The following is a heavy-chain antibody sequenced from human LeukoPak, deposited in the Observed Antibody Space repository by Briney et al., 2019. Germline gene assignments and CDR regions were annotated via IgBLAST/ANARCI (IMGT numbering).Heavy chain of an antibody. CDR3: AREGSGYDYYYFDY. Sequence: ASVKVSCKASGYTFTGYHMHWVRQAPGQGLEWMGRIDPNSGDTMISQKFQGRVTVTRDTSINTVYLYLNRLRSDDTAIYYCAREGSGYDYYYFDYWGQGTLVTVSS. J-gene: IGHJ4*02. D-gene: IGHD5-12*01. CDR2: IDPNSGDT. CDR1: GYTFTGYH. V-gene: IGHV1-2*02.